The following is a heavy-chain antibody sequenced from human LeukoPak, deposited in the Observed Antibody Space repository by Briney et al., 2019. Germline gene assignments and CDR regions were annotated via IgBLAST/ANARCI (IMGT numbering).Heavy chain of an antibody. V-gene: IGHV3-23*01. CDR3: ARDYADYVGYFFFDY. D-gene: IGHD4-17*01. Sequence: GGSLRLSRAASGFTFNNYSMNWVRQAPGKGLEWVSSISGGGETTYYADSAKGRFTISRDNSQNTLYLQMNSLRAEDTAVYYCARDYADYVGYFFFDYWGQGTLVTVSS. CDR1: GFTFNNYS. CDR2: ISGGGETT. J-gene: IGHJ4*02.